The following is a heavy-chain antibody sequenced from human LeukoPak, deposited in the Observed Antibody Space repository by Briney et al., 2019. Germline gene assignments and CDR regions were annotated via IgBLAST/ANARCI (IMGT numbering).Heavy chain of an antibody. J-gene: IGHJ6*02. CDR3: ARAVVNYYYGMDV. CDR2: IIPILGIA. CDR1: GGTFSSYA. D-gene: IGHD2-21*01. V-gene: IGHV1-69*04. Sequence: SVKVSCKASGGTFSSYAISWVRQAPGQGLEWMGRIIPILGIANYAQKFQGRDTITADKSTSTAYRELSSLRSEDTAVYYCARAVVNYYYGMDVWGQGTTVTVSS.